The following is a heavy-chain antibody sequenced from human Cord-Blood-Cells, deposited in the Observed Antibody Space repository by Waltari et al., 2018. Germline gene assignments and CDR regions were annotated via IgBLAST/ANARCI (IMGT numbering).Heavy chain of an antibody. D-gene: IGHD4-17*01. V-gene: IGHV3-15*01. CDR3: TTDLWRDYPYPYYYYYMDV. Sequence: EVQLVESGGGLVKPGGSLRLSCAASGFTFSNAWMSWVRQAPGKGLEWVGRIKSKTDGGTTDYAAPVKDRFTISRDDSKNTLYLQMNSLKTEDTAVYYCTTDLWRDYPYPYYYYYMDVWGKGTTVTVSS. CDR2: IKSKTDGGTT. J-gene: IGHJ6*03. CDR1: GFTFSNAW.